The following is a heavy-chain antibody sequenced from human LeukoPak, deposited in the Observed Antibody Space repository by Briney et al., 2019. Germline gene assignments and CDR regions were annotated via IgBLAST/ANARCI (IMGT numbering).Heavy chain of an antibody. V-gene: IGHV4-34*01. CDR1: GGSFSGYY. J-gene: IGHJ5*02. D-gene: IGHD3-9*01. CDR2: INHGGST. CDR3: ARAHVLRYFDWLSPEGHWFDP. Sequence: SETLSLTCAVYGGSFSGYYWSWIRQPPGKGLEWIGEINHGGSTNYNPSPKSRVTISVDTSKNQFSLKLSSVTAADTAVYYCARAHVLRYFDWLSPEGHWFDPWGQGTLVTVSS.